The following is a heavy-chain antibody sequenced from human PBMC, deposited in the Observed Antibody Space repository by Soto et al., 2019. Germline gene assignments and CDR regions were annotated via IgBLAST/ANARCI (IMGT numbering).Heavy chain of an antibody. CDR2: IIPIFGTA. D-gene: IGHD6-19*01. CDR3: ARGRMYSSGWYGTFDI. J-gene: IGHJ3*02. V-gene: IGHV1-69*13. CDR1: GGTFSSYA. Sequence: SVKVSCKASGGTFSSYAISWVRQAPGQGLEWMGGIIPIFGTANYAQKFQGRVTITADESTSTAYMELSSLRSEDTAVYYCARGRMYSSGWYGTFDIWGQGTMVTVSS.